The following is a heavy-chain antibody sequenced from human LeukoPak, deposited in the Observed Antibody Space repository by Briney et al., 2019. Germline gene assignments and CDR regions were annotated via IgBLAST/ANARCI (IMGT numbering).Heavy chain of an antibody. Sequence: ASVKVSCKVSGYTLTELSMHWLRQAPGKGLEWMGGFDPEDGETIYAQKFQGRVTMTEDTSTDTAYMELSSLRSEDTAVYYCATTLGYCSSTSCYQNWFDPWGQGTLVTVSS. V-gene: IGHV1-24*01. CDR3: ATTLGYCSSTSCYQNWFDP. CDR1: GYTLTELS. J-gene: IGHJ5*02. CDR2: FDPEDGET. D-gene: IGHD2-2*01.